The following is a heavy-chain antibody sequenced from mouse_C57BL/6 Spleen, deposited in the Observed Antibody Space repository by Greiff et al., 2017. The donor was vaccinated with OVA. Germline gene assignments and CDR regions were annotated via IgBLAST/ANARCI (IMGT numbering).Heavy chain of an antibody. D-gene: IGHD2-4*01. CDR3: ARLDDYDGSYFDY. Sequence: VQLQQSGPELVKPGASVKIPCKASGYTFTDYNMDWVKQSHGKSLEWIGDINPNNGGTIYNQKFKGKATLTVDKSSSTAYMELRSLTSEDTAVYYCARLDDYDGSYFDYWGQGTTLTVSS. CDR2: INPNNGGT. J-gene: IGHJ2*01. V-gene: IGHV1-18*01. CDR1: GYTFTDYN.